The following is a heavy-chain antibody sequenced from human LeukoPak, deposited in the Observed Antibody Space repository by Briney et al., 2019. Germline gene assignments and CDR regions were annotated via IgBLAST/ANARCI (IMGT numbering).Heavy chain of an antibody. CDR1: GFTFSNYW. D-gene: IGHD6-6*01. Sequence: PGGSLRLSRAASGFTFSNYWIHWVRQAPGKGLGWVSRINSDGSRTSYADSVKGRFTTSRDNAKNTVYLQMNSLRAEDTAVYYCARSTYTSTSSAYWGQGTLVTVSS. J-gene: IGHJ4*02. CDR2: INSDGSRT. V-gene: IGHV3-74*01. CDR3: ARSTYTSTSSAY.